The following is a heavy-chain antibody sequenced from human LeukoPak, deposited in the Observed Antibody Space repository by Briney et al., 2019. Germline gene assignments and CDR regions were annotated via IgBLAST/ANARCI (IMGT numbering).Heavy chain of an antibody. Sequence: SETLSLTCTVSGGSISSYYWSWIRQPPGKGLEWIGYIYYSGSTNYNPSLKSRVTISVDTSKNQFSLKLSSVTAADTAVYYCARGGRRELDDAFDIWGQGTMVTVSS. CDR1: GGSISSYY. CDR2: IYYSGST. CDR3: ARGGRRELDDAFDI. J-gene: IGHJ3*02. V-gene: IGHV4-59*01. D-gene: IGHD1-26*01.